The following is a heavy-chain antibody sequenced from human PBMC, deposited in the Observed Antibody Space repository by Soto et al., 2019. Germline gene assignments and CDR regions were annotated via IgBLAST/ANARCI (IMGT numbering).Heavy chain of an antibody. J-gene: IGHJ6*02. V-gene: IGHV1-2*02. D-gene: IGHD2-21*02. CDR2: INPNSGGT. CDR3: ARVVTAIWDYYYYYGMDV. Sequence: GALVKVSCKASGYTFTGYYMHWVRQAPGQGLEWMGWINPNSGGTNYAQKFQGRVTMTRDTSISTAYMELSRLRSDDTAVYYCARVVTAIWDYYYYYGMDVWGQGTTVTVSS. CDR1: GYTFTGYY.